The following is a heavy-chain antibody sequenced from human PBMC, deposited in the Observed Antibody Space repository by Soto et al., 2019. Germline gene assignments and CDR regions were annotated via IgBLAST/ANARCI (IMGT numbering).Heavy chain of an antibody. Sequence: ASVKVSCKASGYTFTGYYLHWVRQAPGQGPEWVGKIDPDSGDTDQSQKFQGSVTLTRDTAIDTAYMELTRLTLDDTAIYYCARGPLEWGQGNLVTVFS. V-gene: IGHV1-2*02. J-gene: IGHJ4*02. CDR3: ARGPLE. CDR2: IDPDSGDT. CDR1: GYTFTGYY.